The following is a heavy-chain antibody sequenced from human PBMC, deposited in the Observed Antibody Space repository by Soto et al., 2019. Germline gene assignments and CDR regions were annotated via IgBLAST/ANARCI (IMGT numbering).Heavy chain of an antibody. CDR1: GYTFTSYA. CDR2: INAGNGNT. Sequence: QVQLVQSGAEVKKPGASVKVSCKASGYTFTSYAMHWVRQAPGQRLEWMGWINAGNGNTKYSQKFQGRVTITRDTSASTAYMELSSLRSEDTAVYYCARVRLYGSGSYYSYYYGMDVWGQGTTVTVSS. D-gene: IGHD3-10*01. V-gene: IGHV1-3*01. J-gene: IGHJ6*02. CDR3: ARVRLYGSGSYYSYYYGMDV.